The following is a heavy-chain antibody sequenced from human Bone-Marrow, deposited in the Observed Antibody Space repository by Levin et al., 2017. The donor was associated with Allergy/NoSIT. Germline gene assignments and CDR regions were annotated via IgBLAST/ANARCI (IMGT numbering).Heavy chain of an antibody. CDR3: TRHCGGDCYSGLD. V-gene: IGHV4-59*08. J-gene: IGHJ4*02. D-gene: IGHD2-21*02. CDR1: GASISTHY. CDR2: IEYTGST. Sequence: SETLCLTCSVSGASISTHYWTWFRQPPGKGLEYIGYIEYTGSTNYNPSVKSRVTMSLDTSKNQFSLKLSSVTAADTAVYYCTRHCGGDCYSGLDWGQGTLVTVSS.